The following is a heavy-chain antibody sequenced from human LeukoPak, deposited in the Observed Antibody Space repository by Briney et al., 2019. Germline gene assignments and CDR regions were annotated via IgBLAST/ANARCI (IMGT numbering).Heavy chain of an antibody. Sequence: PGRSLRLSCAASGFTFSSYAMHWVRQAPGKGLEWVAAVSYDGSNKYYADSVKGRFTISRDNSKNTLFLQMNSLRAEDTAVYYCASLVVVIYWGQGTLVTVSS. CDR1: GFTFSSYA. D-gene: IGHD3-22*01. CDR3: ASLVVVIY. V-gene: IGHV3-30*04. J-gene: IGHJ4*02. CDR2: VSYDGSNK.